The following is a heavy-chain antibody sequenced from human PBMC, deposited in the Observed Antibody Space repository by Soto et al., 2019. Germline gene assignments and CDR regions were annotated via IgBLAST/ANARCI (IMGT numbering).Heavy chain of an antibody. J-gene: IGHJ3*02. D-gene: IGHD6-13*01. Sequence: GGSLRLSCAASGFTFSNAWMNWVRQAPGKGLEWVGRIKSKTDGGTTDYAAPVKGRFTISRDDSKNTLYLQMNSLKTEDTAVYYCSTMAAAGIAAFDIWGQGTMVTVSS. CDR1: GFTFSNAW. V-gene: IGHV3-15*07. CDR2: IKSKTDGGTT. CDR3: STMAAAGIAAFDI.